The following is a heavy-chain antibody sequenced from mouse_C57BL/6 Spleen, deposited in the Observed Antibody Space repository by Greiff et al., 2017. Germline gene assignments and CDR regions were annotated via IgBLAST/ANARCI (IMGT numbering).Heavy chain of an antibody. D-gene: IGHD1-1*01. V-gene: IGHV2-9-1*01. J-gene: IGHJ2*01. Sequence: VQLQESGPGLVAPSQSLSITCTVSGFSLTSYAISWVRQPPGKGLEWLGVIWTGGGTNYNSALKSRLSISKDNSKSQVFLKMNSLQTDDTARYYCARNRDGSSYGYFDYWGQGTTLTVSS. CDR2: IWTGGGT. CDR3: ARNRDGSSYGYFDY. CDR1: GFSLTSYA.